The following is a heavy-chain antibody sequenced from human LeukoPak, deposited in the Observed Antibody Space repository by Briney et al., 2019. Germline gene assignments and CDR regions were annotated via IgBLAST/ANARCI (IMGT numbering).Heavy chain of an antibody. CDR2: IYTSGST. J-gene: IGHJ3*02. V-gene: IGHV4-4*09. CDR3: ARGHTMIDI. CDR1: GGSISSYC. D-gene: IGHD3-22*01. Sequence: SETLSLTCTVSGGSISSYCWSWIRQPPGKGLEWIGYIYTSGSTNYNPSLKSRVTISVDTSKNQFSLKLSSVTAADTAVYYCARGHTMIDIWGQGTMVTVSS.